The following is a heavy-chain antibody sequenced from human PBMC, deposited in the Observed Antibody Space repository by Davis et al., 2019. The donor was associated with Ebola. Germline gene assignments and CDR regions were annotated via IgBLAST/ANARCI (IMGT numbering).Heavy chain of an antibody. V-gene: IGHV4-39*01. Sequence: PSETLSLTCTVSGGSISSSSYYWGWIRQPPGKGLEWIGSINYSGSTYYNPSLKSRVTMSLDTSKKQVSLKLTSVTAADTALYYCVRLEGHYDFWSGYKYWFDPWGQGILVTVSS. CDR3: VRLEGHYDFWSGYKYWFDP. CDR1: GGSISSSSYY. CDR2: INYSGST. J-gene: IGHJ5*02. D-gene: IGHD3-3*01.